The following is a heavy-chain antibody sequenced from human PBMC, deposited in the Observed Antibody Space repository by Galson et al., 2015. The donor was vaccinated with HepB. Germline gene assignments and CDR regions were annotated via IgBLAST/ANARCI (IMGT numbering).Heavy chain of an antibody. J-gene: IGHJ4*02. V-gene: IGHV3-21*01. CDR3: ARDEGRGAAGTFFDY. D-gene: IGHD6-13*01. Sequence: GLEWVSSISSSSHYIPSADSLKGRFTTSRDNAKNSLYMQINSLRAEDTAVYYCARDEGRGAAGTFFDYWGQGTPVTVSS. CDR2: ISSSSHYI.